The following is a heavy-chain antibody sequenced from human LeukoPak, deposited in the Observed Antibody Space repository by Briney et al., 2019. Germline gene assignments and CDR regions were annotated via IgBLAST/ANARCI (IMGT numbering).Heavy chain of an antibody. Sequence: PGGSLRLSRAASGFTFSSYAMHWVRQAPGKGLEWVAVISYDGSDKYYADSLEGRFTISRDNSKNTLYLQINSLRAEDTAVYYCAKTMDGADIDYWGQGTLVTVSS. V-gene: IGHV3-30*18. CDR2: ISYDGSDK. CDR3: AKTMDGADIDY. J-gene: IGHJ4*02. CDR1: GFTFSSYA. D-gene: IGHD1-26*01.